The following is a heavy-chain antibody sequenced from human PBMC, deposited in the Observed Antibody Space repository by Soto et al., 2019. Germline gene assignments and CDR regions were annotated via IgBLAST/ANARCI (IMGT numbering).Heavy chain of an antibody. D-gene: IGHD6-13*01. J-gene: IGHJ4*02. CDR2: IRNKAYGVTT. V-gene: IGHV3-72*01. CDR1: GFTFSDHS. Sequence: EVQLVESGGGLVQPGGSLRLSCEASGFTFSDHSMNWVRQAPGKGLQWVGRIRNKAYGVTTAYAASVKDRFTISRDESRSTVHLQIQRPRTEDTAVYYCATSRPISTWSGFDYWGQGSPVTVSS. CDR3: ATSRPISTWSGFDY.